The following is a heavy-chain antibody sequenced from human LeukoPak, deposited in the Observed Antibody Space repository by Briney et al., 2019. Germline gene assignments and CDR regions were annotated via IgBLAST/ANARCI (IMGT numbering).Heavy chain of an antibody. V-gene: IGHV3-11*04. CDR3: ARGVYYGMDV. CDR1: GFTVSSNY. CDR2: ISSSGSTI. Sequence: GGSLRLSCAASGFTVSSNYMSWVRQAPGKGLEWVSYISSSGSTIYYADSVKGRFTISRDNAKNSLYLQMNSLRAEDTAVYYCARGVYYGMDVWGKGTTVTVSS. J-gene: IGHJ6*04.